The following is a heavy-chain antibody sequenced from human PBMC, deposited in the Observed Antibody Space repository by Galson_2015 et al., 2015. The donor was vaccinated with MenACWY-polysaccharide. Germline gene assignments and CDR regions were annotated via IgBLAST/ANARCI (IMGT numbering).Heavy chain of an antibody. D-gene: IGHD2-8*01. CDR3: ARASHCANGVCYKGGIDY. CDR2: INSDESST. CDR1: GFTFSSYW. V-gene: IGHV3-74*01. Sequence: SLRLSCAASGFTFSSYWMHWVRRAPGKGLVWVSRINSDESSTSYADSVKGRFTISRDNAKNTLYLQMNSLRDEDTAVCYCARASHCANGVCYKGGIDYWGQGTLVTVSS. J-gene: IGHJ4*02.